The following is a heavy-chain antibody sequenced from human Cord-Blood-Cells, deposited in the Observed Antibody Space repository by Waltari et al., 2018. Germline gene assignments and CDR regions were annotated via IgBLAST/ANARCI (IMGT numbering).Heavy chain of an antibody. J-gene: IGHJ4*02. V-gene: IGHV3-30-3*01. D-gene: IGHD1-20*01. Sequence: QVQLVESGGGVVQPGRSLRLSCAASGFTFSSYAMHWVRQAPGKGLECVAVISYDGSNKYYADSVKGRFTISRDNSKNTLYLQMNSLRAEDTAVYYCARDLHLTEYYFDYWGQGTLVTVSS. CDR2: ISYDGSNK. CDR3: ARDLHLTEYYFDY. CDR1: GFTFSSYA.